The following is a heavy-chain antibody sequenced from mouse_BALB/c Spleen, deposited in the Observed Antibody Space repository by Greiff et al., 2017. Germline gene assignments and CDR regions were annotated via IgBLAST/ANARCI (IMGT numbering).Heavy chain of an antibody. D-gene: IGHD1-1*01. J-gene: IGHJ3*01. CDR1: GFSLTSYG. CDR2: IWSGGST. CDR3: ARNENYSSSYEWAWFAY. Sequence: QVQLKESGPGLVQPSQSLSITCTVSGFSLTSYGVHWVRQSPGKGLEWLGVIWSGGSTDDNAAFISRLSISKDNSKSQVFFKMNSLQANDTAIYYCARNENYSSSYEWAWFAYWGQGTLVTVSA. V-gene: IGHV2-2*02.